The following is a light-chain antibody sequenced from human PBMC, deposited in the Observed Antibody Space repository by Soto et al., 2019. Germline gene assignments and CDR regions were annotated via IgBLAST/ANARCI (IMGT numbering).Light chain of an antibody. Sequence: EIVLTQSPGTLALSPGERATLSCRARQSVSTNNLAWYQRKPGQAPRLLIYGASSRATDIPARFSGSGSGTDFTLTITRLEPEDFAVYYCQQYGSSPPTFGQGTKVEIK. CDR3: QQYGSSPPT. CDR1: QSVSTNN. V-gene: IGKV3-20*01. CDR2: GAS. J-gene: IGKJ1*01.